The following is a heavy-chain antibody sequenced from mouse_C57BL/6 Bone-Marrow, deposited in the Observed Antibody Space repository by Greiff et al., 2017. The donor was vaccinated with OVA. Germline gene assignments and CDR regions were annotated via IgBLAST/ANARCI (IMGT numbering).Heavy chain of an antibody. CDR3: AREGEIYYYGSSPLDY. CDR1: GYTFTSYD. D-gene: IGHD1-1*01. J-gene: IGHJ2*01. CDR2: IYPRDGST. Sequence: QVQLQQSGPELVKPGASVKLSCKASGYTFTSYDINWVKQRPEQGLEWIGWIYPRDGSTKYNEKFKGKATLTVDTSSSTAYMELHSLTSEDSAVYFCAREGEIYYYGSSPLDYWGQGTTLTVSS. V-gene: IGHV1-85*01.